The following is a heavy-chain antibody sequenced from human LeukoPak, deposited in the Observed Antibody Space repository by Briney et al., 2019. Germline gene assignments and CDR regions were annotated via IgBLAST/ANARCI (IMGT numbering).Heavy chain of an antibody. D-gene: IGHD3-10*02. V-gene: IGHV3-30*18. CDR2: ISYDGTNK. J-gene: IGHJ6*04. CDR1: GFTFSSYG. Sequence: GGSLRLSCAASGFTFSSYGMNWVRQAPGKGLEWVAVISYDGTNKYYADSVKGRFTISRDNAKNSLYLQMNSLRAEDTAVYYCAELGITMIGGVWGKGTTVTISS. CDR3: AELGITMIGGV.